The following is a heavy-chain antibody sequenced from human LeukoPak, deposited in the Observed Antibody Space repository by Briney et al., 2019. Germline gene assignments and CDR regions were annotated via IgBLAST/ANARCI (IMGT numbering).Heavy chain of an antibody. V-gene: IGHV1-69-2*01. CDR2: VDPEDGET. J-gene: IGHJ3*02. CDR3: ATLFYCSGGSCRAFDI. Sequence: ASVKISCKASGYTFTDYYMHWVQQAPGKGLEWMGRVDPEDGETIYAEKFQGRVTITADTSTDTAYMELSSLRSEDTAVYYCATLFYCSGGSCRAFDIWGQGTMVTVSS. D-gene: IGHD2-15*01. CDR1: GYTFTDYY.